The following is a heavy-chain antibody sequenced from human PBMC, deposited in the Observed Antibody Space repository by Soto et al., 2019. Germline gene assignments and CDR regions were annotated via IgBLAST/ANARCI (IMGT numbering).Heavy chain of an antibody. V-gene: IGHV1-18*01. J-gene: IGHJ1*01. CDR1: GYTFTSYA. CDR2: ISAYNGNT. Sequence: ASVKVSCKASGYTFTSYAMHWVRQAPGQRLEWMGWISAYNGNTNYAQKLQGRVTMTTDTSTSTAYMELRSLRSDDTAVYYCARYRESYGDYEYFQHWGQGTLVTVSS. CDR3: ARYRESYGDYEYFQH. D-gene: IGHD4-17*01.